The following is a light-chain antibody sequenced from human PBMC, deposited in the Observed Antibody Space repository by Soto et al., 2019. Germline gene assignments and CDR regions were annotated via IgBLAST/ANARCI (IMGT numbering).Light chain of an antibody. CDR3: QSYDSSLHVV. V-gene: IGLV3-21*02. Sequence: SYELTQPPSVSVAPGQTASITCGGDNIVSRSVHWYQQKPGQAPVVVVNDDSDRPSGVPDRFSGSKSGTSASLAITGLQAEDEADYYCQSYDSSLHVVFGGGTKVTVL. CDR2: DDS. CDR1: NIVSRS. J-gene: IGLJ2*01.